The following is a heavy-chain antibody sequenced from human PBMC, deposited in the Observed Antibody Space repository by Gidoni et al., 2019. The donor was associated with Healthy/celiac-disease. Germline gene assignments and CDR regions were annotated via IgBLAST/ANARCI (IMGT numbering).Heavy chain of an antibody. CDR1: GGSFSGYY. D-gene: IGHD3-22*01. V-gene: IGHV4-34*01. Sequence: QVQLQQWGAGLLKPSETLSLTCAVYGGSFSGYYWSWIRQPPGKGLEWIGEINHSGSTNYNPSLKSRVPISVDTSKNQFSLKLSSVTAADTAVYYCASYYYDSSGYPGYWGQGTLVTVSS. J-gene: IGHJ4*02. CDR3: ASYYYDSSGYPGY. CDR2: INHSGST.